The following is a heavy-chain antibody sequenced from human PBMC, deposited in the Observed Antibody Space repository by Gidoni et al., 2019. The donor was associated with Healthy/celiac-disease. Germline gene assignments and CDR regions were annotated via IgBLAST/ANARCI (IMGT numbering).Heavy chain of an antibody. V-gene: IGHV3-43*01. J-gene: IGHJ4*02. CDR3: AKDIGARDCSGGSCYPDY. CDR2: ISWDGGST. CDR1: GFTFDDYT. D-gene: IGHD2-15*01. Sequence: ASGFTFDDYTMHWVRQAPGKGLEWVSLISWDGGSTYYADSVKGRFTISRDNSKNSLYLQMNSLRTEDTALYYCAKDIGARDCSGGSCYPDYWGQGTLVTVSS.